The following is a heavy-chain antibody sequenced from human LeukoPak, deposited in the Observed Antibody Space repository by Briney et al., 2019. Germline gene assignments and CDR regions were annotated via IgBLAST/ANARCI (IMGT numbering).Heavy chain of an antibody. Sequence: GASVKVSCKASGYTFTSYAMHWVRQAPGQRLEWMGWINAGNGNTKYSQKFQGRVTITRDTSASTAYMELSSLRSEDTAVYYCARNYGDYPALNYGMDVWGQGTTVTVSS. J-gene: IGHJ6*02. CDR1: GYTFTSYA. CDR2: INAGNGNT. CDR3: ARNYGDYPALNYGMDV. V-gene: IGHV1-3*01. D-gene: IGHD4-17*01.